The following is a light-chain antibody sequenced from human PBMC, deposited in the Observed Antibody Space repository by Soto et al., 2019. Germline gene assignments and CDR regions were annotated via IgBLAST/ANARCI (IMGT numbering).Light chain of an antibody. Sequence: QAVLTQPPSASGSPGQSGTISCTGTKNDIGVYDFVSWYQHHPGKAPRLIIYEVVQRPSGVPDRFSGSKSGNTASLTVSGLQAADEADYFCKSYAGSNTYVFGSGTKV. CDR2: EVV. V-gene: IGLV2-8*01. CDR1: KNDIGVYDF. CDR3: KSYAGSNTYV. J-gene: IGLJ1*01.